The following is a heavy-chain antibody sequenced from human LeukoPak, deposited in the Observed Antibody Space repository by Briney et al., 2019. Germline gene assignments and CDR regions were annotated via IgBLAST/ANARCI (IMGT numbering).Heavy chain of an antibody. CDR1: GYTFSAYY. D-gene: IGHD6-13*01. CDR2: INPNSGGT. CDR3: ARKQQPDY. V-gene: IGHV1-2*02. J-gene: IGHJ4*02. Sequence: ASVKVSCKASGYTFSAYYMHWVRQAPGQGLEWMGWINPNSGGTNFAQKFQGRVTMTRDTSITTAYMELSSLKSDDTAVYYCARKQQPDYWGQGTLVTVSS.